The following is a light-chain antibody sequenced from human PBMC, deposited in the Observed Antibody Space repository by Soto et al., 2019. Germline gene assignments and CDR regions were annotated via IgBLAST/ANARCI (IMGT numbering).Light chain of an antibody. CDR2: EVS. V-gene: IGLV2-14*01. J-gene: IGLJ2*01. CDR3: SSYTSSSTVV. CDR1: SSDVGGYNY. Sequence: QSVLTQPPSASGSPGQSVTISCTGTSSDVGGYNYVSWYQHHPGKGPKLMIYEVSKRPSGVSNRFSGSKSGNTASLTISGLQAEDEADYYCSSYTSSSTVVFGGGTKLTVL.